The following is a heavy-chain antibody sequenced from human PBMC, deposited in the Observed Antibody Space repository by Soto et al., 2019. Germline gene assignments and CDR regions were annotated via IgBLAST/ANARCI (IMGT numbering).Heavy chain of an antibody. Sequence: ASVKVSCKTSGYSFTEYYINWVRQAPGQGPEYMGWVSPENKNAGYAPQFRGRVSMTTDTTISTAYLKVTNLTYEDTAVYYCEVTTGYWGQGTMVTVSS. CDR2: VSPENKNA. V-gene: IGHV1-8*01. J-gene: IGHJ4*02. D-gene: IGHD1-1*01. CDR3: EVTTGY. CDR1: GYSFTEYY.